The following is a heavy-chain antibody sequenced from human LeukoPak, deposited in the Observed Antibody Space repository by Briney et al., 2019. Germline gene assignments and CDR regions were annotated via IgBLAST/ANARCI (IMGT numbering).Heavy chain of an antibody. D-gene: IGHD3-3*01. CDR2: ISAYNGNT. CDR3: ARENRITIFGVVITDLDY. Sequence: GASXXXXXKASGYTFTSYGISWVRQAPGQGREWMEWISAYNGNTNYEQKLQGRVTMTTDTSTSTAYTELSSLRSDDTAVYYCARENRITIFGVVITDLDYWGQGTLVTVSS. J-gene: IGHJ4*02. V-gene: IGHV1-18*01. CDR1: GYTFTSYG.